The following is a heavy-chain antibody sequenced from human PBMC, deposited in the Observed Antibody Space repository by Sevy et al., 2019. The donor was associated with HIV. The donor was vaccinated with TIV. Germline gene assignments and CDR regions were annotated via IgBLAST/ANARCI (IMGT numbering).Heavy chain of an antibody. CDR1: GFIFSSYE. J-gene: IGHJ4*02. CDR3: ARDLPPSATTVAHFDC. D-gene: IGHD4-17*01. Sequence: GGALRLSCAASGFIFSSYEMNWVRQAPGKGLEWISYIINSGSALYYSDSVKGRFTFSRDNAKNSLYLQMNSLRVEDTAVYYCARDLPPSATTVAHFDCWGQGTQVTVSS. CDR2: IINSGSAL. V-gene: IGHV3-48*03.